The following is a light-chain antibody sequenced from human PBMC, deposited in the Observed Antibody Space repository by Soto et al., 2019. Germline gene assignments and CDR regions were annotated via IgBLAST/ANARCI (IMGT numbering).Light chain of an antibody. V-gene: IGKV1-5*03. CDR2: KAT. J-gene: IGKJ2*01. CDR3: QQYNDYQYT. Sequence: DIQMTQSPSTLSASVGDRGTITCRASQSITTWLAWYQQKPGKAPKLLIYKATNLQSGVPSRFSGSGSGTEFSLTISSLQPEDFAIYYCQQYNDYQYTFGQGTKLEIK. CDR1: QSITTW.